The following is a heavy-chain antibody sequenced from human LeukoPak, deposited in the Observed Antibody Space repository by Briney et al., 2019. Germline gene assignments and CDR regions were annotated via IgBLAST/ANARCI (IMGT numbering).Heavy chain of an antibody. Sequence: GGSLTLSCAASDFILSGSAIHWVRQASGKGLKWVGRIRSKTNNFATAYAASVKGRFTVSRDDSKNTAYLQMNSLKIEDTAVYYCTRQGGSLPDFDYWGQGTLVTVSS. CDR1: DFILSGSA. V-gene: IGHV3-73*01. J-gene: IGHJ4*02. D-gene: IGHD1-26*01. CDR3: TRQGGSLPDFDY. CDR2: IRSKTNNFAT.